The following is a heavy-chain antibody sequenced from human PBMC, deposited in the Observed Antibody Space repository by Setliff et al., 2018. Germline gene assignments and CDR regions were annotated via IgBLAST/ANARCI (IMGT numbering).Heavy chain of an antibody. D-gene: IGHD3-3*01. J-gene: IGHJ6*03. V-gene: IGHV4-4*07. CDR3: ARMSGFQYMDV. CDR2: IYTSWST. CDR1: GGSIRSYY. Sequence: SETLSLTCTVSGGSIRSYYWNWIRQPAGKGLEWIGHIYTSWSTIYNPSLKSRLTISLDTSKNQFSLSLSSVTAADTAVYYCARMSGFQYMDVWGKGTTVTVSS.